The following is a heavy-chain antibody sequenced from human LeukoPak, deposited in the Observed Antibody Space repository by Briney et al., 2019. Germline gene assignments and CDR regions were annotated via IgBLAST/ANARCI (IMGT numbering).Heavy chain of an antibody. J-gene: IGHJ6*03. Sequence: SETLSLTCTVSGGSISSYYWGWIRQPPGKGLEWIGSIYYSGSTYYNPSLKSRVTISVDTSKNQFSLKLSSVTAADTAVYYCARDDFWSGYSPYYYYYMDVWGKGTTVTVSS. V-gene: IGHV4-39*07. CDR2: IYYSGST. D-gene: IGHD3-3*01. CDR1: GGSISSYY. CDR3: ARDDFWSGYSPYYYYYMDV.